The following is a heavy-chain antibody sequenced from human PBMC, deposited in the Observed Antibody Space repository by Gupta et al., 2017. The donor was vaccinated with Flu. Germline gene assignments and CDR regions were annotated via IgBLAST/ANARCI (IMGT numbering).Heavy chain of an antibody. J-gene: IGHJ6*02. CDR1: GVTFSSHS. V-gene: IGHV1-69*06. Sequence: QVQLVQSGAEVKKPGSSVKISCKASGVTFSSHSIRWVRQAPGQGLEWMGGIIPKFDTPNYAQKFQDRVTITADKSTSTVYMELSSLKSEDTAVYYCARDYDGTGTYYYYYFGMDVWGQGTTVTVSS. D-gene: IGHD2-8*02. CDR2: IIPKFDTP. CDR3: ARDYDGTGTYYYYYFGMDV.